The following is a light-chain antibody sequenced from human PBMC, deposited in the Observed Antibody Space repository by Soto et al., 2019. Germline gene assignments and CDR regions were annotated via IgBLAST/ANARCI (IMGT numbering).Light chain of an antibody. CDR1: QDIGSW. CDR3: QQYDTYLWT. J-gene: IGKJ1*01. V-gene: IGKV1-5*01. CDR2: DAS. Sequence: DIQMTQSPSTLSASVGDRVTVTCRASQDIGSWLAWYQQKPGQAPTLLIFDASNLEDGVPSRFSAGGSGTEFTIPITSLQPDDFATYYCQQYDTYLWTFGQGTKVEVK.